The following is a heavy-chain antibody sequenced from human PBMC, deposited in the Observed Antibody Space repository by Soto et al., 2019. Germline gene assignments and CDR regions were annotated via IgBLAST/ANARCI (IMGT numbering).Heavy chain of an antibody. J-gene: IGHJ3*02. CDR3: ARGLGGYIVFDI. V-gene: IGHV4-34*01. CDR1: GGSFSGYY. D-gene: IGHD5-12*01. Sequence: QVQLQQWGAGLLKPSETLSLSCAVYGGSFSGYYWSWIRRPPGKGLEWIGEIIHSGSTTYNPSLMSRVTISVDTSKNQFSLNRSSVTAADTAMYYCARGLGGYIVFDIWGQGTMVTVSS. CDR2: IIHSGST.